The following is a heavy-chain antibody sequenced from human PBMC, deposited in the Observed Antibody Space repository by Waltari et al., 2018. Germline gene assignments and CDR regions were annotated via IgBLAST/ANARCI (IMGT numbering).Heavy chain of an antibody. CDR3: APTTVTTLGVGMDV. D-gene: IGHD4-17*01. V-gene: IGHV4-34*01. J-gene: IGHJ6*02. CDR1: GGSFRGYY. Sequence: QVQLQQWGAGLLKPSATLSLTCAVYGGSFRGYYWSWIRQPPGKGLEWIGEINHSGSTNYNPSLKSRVTISVDTSKNQFSLKLSSVTAADTAVYYCAPTTVTTLGVGMDVWGQGTTVTVSS. CDR2: INHSGST.